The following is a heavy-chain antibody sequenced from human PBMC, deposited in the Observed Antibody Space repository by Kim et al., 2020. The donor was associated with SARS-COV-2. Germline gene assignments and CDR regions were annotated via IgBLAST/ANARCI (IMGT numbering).Heavy chain of an antibody. J-gene: IGHJ3*02. Sequence: DYAVSVKSRITITSDTSKNRFSLQLDSVRPEDTAVYYCARDTFDYDAFDIWGQGTLVTVSS. CDR3: ARDTFDYDAFDI. D-gene: IGHD3-16*01. V-gene: IGHV6-1*01.